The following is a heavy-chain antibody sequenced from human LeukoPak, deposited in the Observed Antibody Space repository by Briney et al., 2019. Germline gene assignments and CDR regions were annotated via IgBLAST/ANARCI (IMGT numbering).Heavy chain of an antibody. D-gene: IGHD3-10*01. Sequence: GGSLRLSCAASGFTFSSYAMHWVRQAPGKGLEWVSLISWDGGSTYYADSVKGRFTISRDNSKNSLYLQMNSLRTEDTALYYCAKAGYGSGTIGGAHFDYWGQGTLVTVSS. J-gene: IGHJ4*02. V-gene: IGHV3-43*01. CDR1: GFTFSSYA. CDR3: AKAGYGSGTIGGAHFDY. CDR2: ISWDGGST.